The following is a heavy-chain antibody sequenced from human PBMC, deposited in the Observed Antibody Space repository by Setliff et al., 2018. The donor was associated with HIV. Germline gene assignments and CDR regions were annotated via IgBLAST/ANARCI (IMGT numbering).Heavy chain of an antibody. J-gene: IGHJ6*03. CDR2: IQQDGGDK. V-gene: IGHV3-7*01. Sequence: GGSLRLSCAASGLTFNSYWMNWVRQAPGKGLEWVANIQQDGGDKYYVDSVKGRFTISRDNAKNSLYLQMNSLRAEDTAVYYCARSHYYYYYMDVWGKGTTVTVSS. CDR3: ARSHYYYYYMDV. CDR1: GLTFNSYW.